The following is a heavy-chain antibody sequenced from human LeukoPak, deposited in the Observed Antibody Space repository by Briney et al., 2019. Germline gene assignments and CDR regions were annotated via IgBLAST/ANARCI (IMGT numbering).Heavy chain of an antibody. J-gene: IGHJ5*02. CDR2: IYHSGST. CDR1: GGSISSGGYY. CDR3: AREVSGARFDP. V-gene: IGHV4-30-2*01. Sequence: SETLSLTCTVSGGSISSGGYYWSWIRQPPGKGLEWIGYIYHSGSTYYNPSLKSRVTISIDRSKNQFSLRLSSVTAADTAVYYCAREVSGARFDPWGQGTLVTVSP. D-gene: IGHD4/OR15-4a*01.